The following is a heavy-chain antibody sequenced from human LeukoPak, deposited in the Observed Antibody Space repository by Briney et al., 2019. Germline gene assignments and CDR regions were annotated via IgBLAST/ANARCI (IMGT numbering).Heavy chain of an antibody. CDR2: ISGSGGNT. J-gene: IGHJ5*02. CDR1: GFTFTSYA. D-gene: IGHD3-10*01. V-gene: IGHV3-23*01. CDR3: ARSVRGSGSYYKGDWLSYP. Sequence: PGGSLRLSCAASGFTFTSYAMSWVRQAPGKGLEWVAAISGSGGNTYYADSVKGRLTIPRDNSKNTLSLQMNSLRAEHTAVYYCARSVRGSGSYYKGDWLSYPWGRGKLVTVSS.